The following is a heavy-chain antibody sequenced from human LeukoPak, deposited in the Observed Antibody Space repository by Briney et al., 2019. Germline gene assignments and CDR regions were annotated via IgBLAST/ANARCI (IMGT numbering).Heavy chain of an antibody. CDR2: ISGTGLTI. Sequence: KPGGSLRLSCAASGFTFSDYYMSWIRQAPGKGLEWVSYISGTGLTIYYADSVKGRFTISRDNAKNSLYLQMNSLRAEDTSVYYCARDIFTVAGAVDYWGQGTLVTVSS. CDR3: ARDIFTVAGAVDY. J-gene: IGHJ4*02. CDR1: GFTFSDYY. V-gene: IGHV3-11*04. D-gene: IGHD6-19*01.